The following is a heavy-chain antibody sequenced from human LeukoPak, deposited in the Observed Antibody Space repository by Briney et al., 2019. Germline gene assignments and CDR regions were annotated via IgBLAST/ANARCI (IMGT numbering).Heavy chain of an antibody. V-gene: IGHV3-21*04. Sequence: GGSLRLSCVASGFSFSSYSMNWVRQAPGKGLEWVSSISMSNFYIYYADSVKGRFTISRDNAKNSLYLQMNSLRAEDTAVYYCAKDAGFLPYSFDYWGQGTLVTVSS. CDR3: AKDAGFLPYSFDY. D-gene: IGHD2/OR15-2a*01. CDR2: ISMSNFYI. J-gene: IGHJ4*02. CDR1: GFSFSSYS.